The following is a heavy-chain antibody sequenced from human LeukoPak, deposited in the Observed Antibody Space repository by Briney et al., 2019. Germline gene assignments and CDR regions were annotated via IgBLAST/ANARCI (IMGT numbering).Heavy chain of an antibody. J-gene: IGHJ4*02. V-gene: IGHV4-39*07. D-gene: IGHD5-18*01. Sequence: SETLSLTCTVSGGSISTSNYYWGWIRQPPGKGLEWIGNIFYSGSTYYSPSLRSRVTISVDTSKNQFSLKLSSVTAADTAVYYCASGYSYGFDYWGQGTLVTVSS. CDR3: ASGYSYGFDY. CDR2: IFYSGST. CDR1: GGSISTSNYY.